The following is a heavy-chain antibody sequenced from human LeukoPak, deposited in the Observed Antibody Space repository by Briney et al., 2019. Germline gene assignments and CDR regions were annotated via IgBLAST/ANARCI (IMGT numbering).Heavy chain of an antibody. CDR1: GYTFTSYG. V-gene: IGHV1-18*01. CDR3: ARDRAYYYGSGSYYADY. J-gene: IGHJ4*02. D-gene: IGHD3-10*01. CDR2: ISAYNGNT. Sequence: ASVKVSCNASGYTFTSYGISWVRHAPGQGLEWMGWISAYNGNTNYAQKLQGRVTMSTDTSTSTAYMELRSLRSDDTAVYYCARDRAYYYGSGSYYADYWGQGTLVTVSS.